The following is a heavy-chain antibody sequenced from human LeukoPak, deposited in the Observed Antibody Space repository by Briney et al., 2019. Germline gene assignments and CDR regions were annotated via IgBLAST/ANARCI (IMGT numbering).Heavy chain of an antibody. V-gene: IGHV3-48*04. J-gene: IGHJ3*02. D-gene: IGHD6-13*01. CDR1: GCTFIIYS. CDR3: AKALGAAGITAFDI. CDR2: ISSSSSTI. Sequence: GGALRLSFAASGCTFIIYSMNGVRQAPGKGGEGVSYISSSSSTIYYADSVQGRFTISRDNAKNSLYLQMNSLRAEDTAVYYCAKALGAAGITAFDIWGQGTMVTVSS.